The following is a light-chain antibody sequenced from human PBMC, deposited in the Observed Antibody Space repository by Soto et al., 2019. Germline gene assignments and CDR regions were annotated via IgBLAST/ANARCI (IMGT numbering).Light chain of an antibody. Sequence: DIQMTQSPSTLSGSVGDRVTITCRASQTISSCLAWYQQKPGKAPKLLIYKASTLKSGVPSRFSGSGSGTEFTLTISSLQPDDFANYYCQHYNSYSEAFGQGTKVELK. CDR3: QHYNSYSEA. V-gene: IGKV1-5*03. CDR2: KAS. J-gene: IGKJ1*01. CDR1: QTISSC.